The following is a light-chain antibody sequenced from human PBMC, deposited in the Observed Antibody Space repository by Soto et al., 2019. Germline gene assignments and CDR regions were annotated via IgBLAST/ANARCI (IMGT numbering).Light chain of an antibody. Sequence: QSALTQPASVSGSPGQAITISCTGTSSDVGGYTYVSWYQQQPGKAPKFIIYDVSNRPSGVSNRFSGSKSGNTASLTISGLQAEDEADYYCSSYTTSNTRQIVFGTGTKVTVL. CDR1: SSDVGGYTY. CDR2: DVS. CDR3: SSYTTSNTRQIV. J-gene: IGLJ1*01. V-gene: IGLV2-14*01.